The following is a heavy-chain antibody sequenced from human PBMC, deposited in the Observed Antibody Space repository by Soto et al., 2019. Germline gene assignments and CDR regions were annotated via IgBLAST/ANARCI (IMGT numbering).Heavy chain of an antibody. J-gene: IGHJ4*02. Sequence: SETLSLTCTVSGGSISNYYWSWIRQPAGKGLEWIGRIYTSGNTNYNPSLKGRVTMSVDMSKNQFSLKLSPVAAADTAVYYCARDGGWLQSYYFDYWGQGTLVTVSS. V-gene: IGHV4-4*07. CDR3: ARDGGWLQSYYFDY. CDR1: GGSISNYY. CDR2: IYTSGNT. D-gene: IGHD3-16*01.